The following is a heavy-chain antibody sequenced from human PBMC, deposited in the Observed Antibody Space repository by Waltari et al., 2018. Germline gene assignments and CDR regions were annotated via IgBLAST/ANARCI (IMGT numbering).Heavy chain of an antibody. CDR2: IYYTGGA. CDR1: GDSISDSNW. V-gene: IGHV4-4*02. D-gene: IGHD3-22*01. Sequence: QVQLQESGPGLVEPSGTLSLSCAVSGDSISDSNWWGWVRQPPGKGLEWSGEIYYTGGANYNPALKSGVVISVDKSKKQFSLKLSSVTAADTAVYYCAREHYDSSGSFDCWGQGTLVTVSS. CDR3: AREHYDSSGSFDC. J-gene: IGHJ4*02.